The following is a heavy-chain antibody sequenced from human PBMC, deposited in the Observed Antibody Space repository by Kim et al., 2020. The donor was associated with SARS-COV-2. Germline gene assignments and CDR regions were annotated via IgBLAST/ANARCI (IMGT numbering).Heavy chain of an antibody. CDR2: SI. V-gene: IGHV3-74*01. D-gene: IGHD2-2*01. Sequence: SIGYADSVKGRFTISRDDAKNTLFLQMNSLRAEDTAVYYCAGQRPTAADYWGQGTLVTVSS. J-gene: IGHJ4*02. CDR3: AGQRPTAADY.